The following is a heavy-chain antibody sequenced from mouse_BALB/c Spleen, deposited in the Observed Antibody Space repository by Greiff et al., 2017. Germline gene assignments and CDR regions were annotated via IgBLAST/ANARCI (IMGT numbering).Heavy chain of an antibody. Sequence: DVQLVESGGGLVKPGGSLKLSCAASGFTFSSYTMSWVRQTPEKRLEWVATISSGGSYTYYPDSVKGRFTISRDNAKNTLYLQMSSLKSEDTAMYYCTRGQRGLRYWGQGTLVTVSA. J-gene: IGHJ3*01. V-gene: IGHV5-6-4*01. CDR3: TRGQRGLRY. CDR2: ISSGGSYT. D-gene: IGHD3-2*01. CDR1: GFTFSSYT.